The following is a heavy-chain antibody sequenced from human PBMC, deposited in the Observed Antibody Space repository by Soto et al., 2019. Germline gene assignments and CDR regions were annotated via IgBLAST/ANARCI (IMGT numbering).Heavy chain of an antibody. CDR3: ARELDYDILTGLDY. CDR2: ISAYNGNT. J-gene: IGHJ4*02. CDR1: GYTFTSYG. D-gene: IGHD3-9*01. V-gene: IGHV1-18*01. Sequence: ASLKVSCKASGYTFTSYGISWVRQAPGQGLEWMGWISAYNGNTNYAQKLQGRVTMTTDTSTSTAYMELRSLRSDDTAVYYCARELDYDILTGLDYWGRGTLVTVSA.